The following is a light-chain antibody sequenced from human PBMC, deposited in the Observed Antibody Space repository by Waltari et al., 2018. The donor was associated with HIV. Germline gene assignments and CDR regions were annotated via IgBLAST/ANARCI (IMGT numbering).Light chain of an antibody. CDR2: EVS. Sequence: QSALTQPASVSRSPGPSITLSCTGTSSHVGGYHYVSWYQQHPGKAPKLMIYEVSNRPSGVSNRFSGSKSGNTASLTISGLQAEDEADYYCSSYTSSSTVVFGGGTKLTVL. J-gene: IGLJ2*01. CDR1: SSHVGGYHY. V-gene: IGLV2-14*01. CDR3: SSYTSSSTVV.